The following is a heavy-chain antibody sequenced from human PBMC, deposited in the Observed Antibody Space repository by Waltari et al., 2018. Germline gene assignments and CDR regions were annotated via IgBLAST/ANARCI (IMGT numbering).Heavy chain of an antibody. Sequence: QVQLVQSGAEVKKPGASVKVSCKASGYTFTGYYMHWVRQAPGQGLEWMGWINPNSGGTNYAQKFQGRVTMTRDTSISPAYMELSRLRSDDTAVYYCARDGGYCSGGSCYSNGMDVWGQGTTVTVSS. D-gene: IGHD2-15*01. CDR2: INPNSGGT. CDR1: GYTFTGYY. V-gene: IGHV1-2*02. CDR3: ARDGGYCSGGSCYSNGMDV. J-gene: IGHJ6*02.